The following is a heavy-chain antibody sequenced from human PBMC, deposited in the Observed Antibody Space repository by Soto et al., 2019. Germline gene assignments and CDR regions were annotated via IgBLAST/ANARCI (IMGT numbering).Heavy chain of an antibody. V-gene: IGHV3-48*02. Sequence: PGGSLRLSCAASGFTFSFFTMSWVRQAPGKGLEWVSYISSTSSTLYYADSVKGRFTISRDNAKNSLYLQMNSLRDEDTAVYYCARGYCSGGSCYSFLPYYGMDVWGQGTTVTVSS. CDR2: ISSTSSTL. CDR1: GFTFSFFT. J-gene: IGHJ6*02. D-gene: IGHD2-15*01. CDR3: ARGYCSGGSCYSFLPYYGMDV.